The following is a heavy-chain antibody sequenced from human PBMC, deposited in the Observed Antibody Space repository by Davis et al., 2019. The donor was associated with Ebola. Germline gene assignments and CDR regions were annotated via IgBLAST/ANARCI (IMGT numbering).Heavy chain of an antibody. D-gene: IGHD4-17*01. V-gene: IGHV3-30*04. J-gene: IGHJ4*02. CDR3: TKDPDYGDYAFDY. Sequence: GESLKISCAASGFTFSSYAMHWVRQAPGKGLEWVAVISYDGSNNYYVASVKGRFTISRDNSKNTLYLHMNSLRVEDTAVYYCTKDPDYGDYAFDYWGQGTLVTVSS. CDR1: GFTFSSYA. CDR2: ISYDGSNN.